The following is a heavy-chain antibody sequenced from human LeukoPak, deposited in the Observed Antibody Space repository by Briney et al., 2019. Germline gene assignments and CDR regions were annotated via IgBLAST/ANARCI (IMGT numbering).Heavy chain of an antibody. CDR2: ISSSSSYI. Sequence: GGSLRLSCAASGFTFSSYSMNWVRQAPGKGLEWVSSISSSSSYIYYADSAKGRFTISRDNAKNSLYLQMNSLRAEDTAVYYCASSIYDFWSGEGVGYVWGKGTTVTVSS. D-gene: IGHD3-3*01. CDR1: GFTFSSYS. J-gene: IGHJ6*04. CDR3: ASSIYDFWSGEGVGYV. V-gene: IGHV3-21*01.